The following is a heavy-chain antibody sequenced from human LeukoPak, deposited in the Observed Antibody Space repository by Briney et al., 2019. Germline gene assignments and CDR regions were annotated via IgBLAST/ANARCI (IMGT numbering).Heavy chain of an antibody. CDR3: AKDWHSSGWYYFDY. V-gene: IGHV3-30*18. Sequence: PGRSLRLSCAASGFTFSSYGMHWVRQAPGKGLEWVAVISYDGSNKYYADSVKGRFTISRDNSKNTLYLQMNSLSAEDTAVYYCAKDWHSSGWYYFDYWGQGTLVTVSS. CDR1: GFTFSSYG. CDR2: ISYDGSNK. J-gene: IGHJ4*02. D-gene: IGHD6-19*01.